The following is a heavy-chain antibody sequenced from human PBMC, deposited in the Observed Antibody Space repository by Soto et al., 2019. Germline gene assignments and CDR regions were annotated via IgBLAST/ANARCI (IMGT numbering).Heavy chain of an antibody. CDR3: AKTVSSIAARRVGSYFDY. J-gene: IGHJ4*02. V-gene: IGHV3-30*18. CDR1: GFNFRSYG. D-gene: IGHD6-6*01. Sequence: PGGSLRLSCAASGFNFRSYGMNWVRQAPGKGLEWVAVISDDGSNKYYADSVKGRFTISRDNSKNTLYLRMNSLRAEDTAVYYCAKTVSSIAARRVGSYFDYWGQGTLVTVSS. CDR2: ISDDGSNK.